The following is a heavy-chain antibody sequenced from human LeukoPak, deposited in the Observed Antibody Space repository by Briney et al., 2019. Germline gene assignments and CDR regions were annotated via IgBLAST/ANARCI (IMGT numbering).Heavy chain of an antibody. Sequence: SEALSLTCAVSGGSISSSNWWSWVRQPPGKGLEWIGEIYHSGTANYNPSLKNRVTMSLDTSKNQFSLKLTSVTAADTAVYYRARDLGGYSDGSYYYYMDIWGKGTTVSVSS. CDR2: IYHSGTA. CDR1: GGSISSSNW. D-gene: IGHD5-18*01. J-gene: IGHJ6*03. V-gene: IGHV4-4*02. CDR3: ARDLGGYSDGSYYYYMDI.